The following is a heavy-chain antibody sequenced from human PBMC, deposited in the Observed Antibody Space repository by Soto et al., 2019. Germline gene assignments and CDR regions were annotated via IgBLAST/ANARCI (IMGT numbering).Heavy chain of an antibody. J-gene: IGHJ5*02. CDR2: IYHTGNA. D-gene: IGHD3-22*01. CDR3: ARDYFDSSDYTTNWFDP. CDR1: GDSISNSRFY. V-gene: IGHV4-39*01. Sequence: QLQLKESGPGLVKSSETLSLTCSVSGDSISNSRFYWAWIRQPPGEGLEWIGSIYHTGNAYYNPSLKSRVTIFVDTSKNQFSLKLTSVTAADTALYYCARDYFDSSDYTTNWFDPWCQGALVTVSS.